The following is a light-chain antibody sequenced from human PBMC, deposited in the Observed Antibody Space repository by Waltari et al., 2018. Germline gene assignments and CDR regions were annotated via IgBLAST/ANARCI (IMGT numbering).Light chain of an antibody. CDR1: PSVGTY. V-gene: IGKV3-11*01. J-gene: IGKJ4*01. CDR3: QQRRSWPLT. Sequence: EIVLTQSPAILSFSPGERATLSCRASPSVGTYLAWYQQRPGQSPRLLIYDASYRATGIPARFSGSGSETDFTLTISSLQPEDFAVYYCQQRRSWPLTFGGGTRVQI. CDR2: DAS.